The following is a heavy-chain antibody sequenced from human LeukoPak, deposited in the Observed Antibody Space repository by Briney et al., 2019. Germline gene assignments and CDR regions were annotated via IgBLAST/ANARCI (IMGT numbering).Heavy chain of an antibody. CDR2: ITGSSSTI. J-gene: IGHJ5*02. V-gene: IGHV3-48*04. Sequence: GGSLRLSCAASGFTFSTYTMNWVRQAPGKGLEWVSYITGSSSTIYYADSVKGRFTISRDNAENSLYLQMNSLRAEDTAVYYCARGAYWFDPWGQGTRVTVSS. CDR1: GFTFSTYT. CDR3: ARGAYWFDP.